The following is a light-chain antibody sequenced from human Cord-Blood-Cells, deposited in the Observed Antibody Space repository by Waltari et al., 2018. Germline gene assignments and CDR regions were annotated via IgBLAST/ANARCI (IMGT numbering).Light chain of an antibody. CDR2: EVS. J-gene: IGLJ1*01. V-gene: IGLV2-8*01. CDR1: SSDVGGYNY. Sequence: QSALTQPASVSGSPGQSITISCTGTSSDVGGYNYVSWYLQHPGKAPKLMIYEVSKRPSGVPDRFSGSKSGNTASLTVSGLQAEDEADYYCSSYAGSNNPYVFGTGTKVTVL. CDR3: SSYAGSNNPYV.